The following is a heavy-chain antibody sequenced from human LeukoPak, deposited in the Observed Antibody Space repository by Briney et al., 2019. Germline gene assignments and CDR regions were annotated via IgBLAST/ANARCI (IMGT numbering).Heavy chain of an antibody. D-gene: IGHD1-26*01. CDR1: GFTFSSYS. J-gene: IGHJ3*02. CDR2: ISSSSSTI. Sequence: GGSLRLSCAASGFTFSSYSMNWVRQAPGKGLEWVSYISSSSSTIYYADSVKGRFTISRDNAKNSLYLQMNSLRAEDTAVYYCARGPPRQVGATAFDIWGQGTMVTVSS. V-gene: IGHV3-48*04. CDR3: ARGPPRQVGATAFDI.